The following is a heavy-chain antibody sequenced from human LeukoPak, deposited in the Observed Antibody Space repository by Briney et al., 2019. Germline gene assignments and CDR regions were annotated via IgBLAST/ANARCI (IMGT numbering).Heavy chain of an antibody. V-gene: IGHV1-69*13. CDR1: GGTFSSYA. D-gene: IGHD1-7*01. CDR2: IIPIYNPV. Sequence: SVKVSCKTSGGTFSSYAFSWLRQAPGQGLEWVGRIIPIYNPVDYTQRFQGRVTITADESTNTVYLELSSLRYDDTAVYYCARAANWNSLDYWGQGTLVTVSS. J-gene: IGHJ4*02. CDR3: ARAANWNSLDY.